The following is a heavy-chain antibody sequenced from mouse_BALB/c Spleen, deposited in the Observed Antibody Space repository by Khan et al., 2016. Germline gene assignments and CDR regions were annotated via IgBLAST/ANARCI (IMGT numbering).Heavy chain of an antibody. V-gene: IGHV8-11*01. CDR3: ARIARFNGAY. Sequence: QVTLKESGPGLLQPSQTLSLTCSFSGFSLNPYGMGVGWLRQPSGKDLEWLAHSWWNDNKSYNTALKRWHTIPQDTPHNQVFLRIDSVDTADTPPSYCARIARFNGAYWGQGTLVTVAA. CDR2: SWWNDNK. J-gene: IGHJ3*01. CDR1: GFSLNPYGMG.